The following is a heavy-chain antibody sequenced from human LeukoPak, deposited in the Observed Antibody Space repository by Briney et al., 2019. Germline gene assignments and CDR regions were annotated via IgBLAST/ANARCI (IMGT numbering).Heavy chain of an antibody. CDR2: IYATGST. J-gene: IGHJ4*02. CDR1: GGSISRYY. D-gene: IGHD6-19*01. Sequence: SETLSLTCTVSGGSISRYYWSWIRQPAGKGLEWIGRIYATGSTNYNPSLKSRVTMSVDTSKNQFSLNLNSVTAADTAVYYCARVGYSSGWYPLDYWGQGTLVTVSS. V-gene: IGHV4-4*07. CDR3: ARVGYSSGWYPLDY.